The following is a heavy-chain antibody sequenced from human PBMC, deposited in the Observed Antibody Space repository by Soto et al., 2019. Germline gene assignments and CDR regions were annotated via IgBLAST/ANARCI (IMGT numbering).Heavy chain of an antibody. V-gene: IGHV3-11*06. CDR2: ISSETSYT. CDR3: ARQVPGDLTAFDY. D-gene: IGHD1-26*01. Sequence: GGSLRLSCAASGFSSRDYYMTWIRQAPGKGLEWDSYISSETSYTNYADSVRGRFTFSRDNTKKSLYLQMNSLRTEDTAVYYCARQVPGDLTAFDYWGQGTLVTVS. CDR1: GFSSRDYY. J-gene: IGHJ4*02.